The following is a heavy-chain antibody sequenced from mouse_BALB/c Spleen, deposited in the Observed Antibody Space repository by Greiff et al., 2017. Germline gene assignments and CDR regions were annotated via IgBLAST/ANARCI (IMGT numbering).Heavy chain of an antibody. D-gene: IGHD2-2*01. CDR1: GFSLTDYG. CDR3: AKHGGYDGDWYFDV. CDR2: IWGGGST. V-gene: IGHV2-6-5*01. J-gene: IGHJ1*01. Sequence: VNVVESGPGLVAPSQSLSITCTVSGFSLTDYGVSWIRQPPGKGLEWLGVIWGGGSTYYNSALKSRLSISKDNSKSQVFLKMNSLQTDDTAMYYCAKHGGYDGDWYFDVWGAGTTVTVSS.